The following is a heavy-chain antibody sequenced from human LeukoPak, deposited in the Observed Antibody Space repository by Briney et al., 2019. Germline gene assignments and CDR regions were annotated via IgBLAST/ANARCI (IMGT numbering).Heavy chain of an antibody. J-gene: IGHJ4*02. V-gene: IGHV3-23*01. D-gene: IGHD2-15*01. Sequence: GGSLRLSCAASGFTFSSSAMSWVRQAPRKGLEWVSAISNNGGYTYYADSVQGRFTISRDNSKSTLCLQMNSLRAEDTAVYYCAKQLGYCSDGSCYFPYWGQGTLVTVSS. CDR3: AKQLGYCSDGSCYFPY. CDR1: GFTFSSSA. CDR2: ISNNGGYT.